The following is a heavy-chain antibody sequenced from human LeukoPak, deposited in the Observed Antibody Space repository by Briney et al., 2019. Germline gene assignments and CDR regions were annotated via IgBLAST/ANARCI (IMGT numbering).Heavy chain of an antibody. CDR2: IYSGGST. CDR3: ARVGDCGRASCYAIDY. CDR1: GFTVSSNY. V-gene: IGHV3-66*01. J-gene: IGHJ4*02. D-gene: IGHD2-2*01. Sequence: GGSLRLSCAASGFTVSSNYMSWVRQAPGKGLEWVSIIYSGGSTYYTDSVRGRFIISRDISKNTLYLQMNSLRAEDTAVYYRARVGDCGRASCYAIDYWGQGTLVTVSS.